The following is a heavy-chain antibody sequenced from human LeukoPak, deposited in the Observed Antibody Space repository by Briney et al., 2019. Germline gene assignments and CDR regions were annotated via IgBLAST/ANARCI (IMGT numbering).Heavy chain of an antibody. Sequence: GGSLRLSCAASGFTFSSYAMHWVRQAPGKGLEWVANIKEDGSKKYYVDSVKGRFTISRDNAKNSLYLQMNSLRAEDTAVYYCARDRWGYSYGGDWGQGTLVTVSS. V-gene: IGHV3-7*01. CDR3: ARDRWGYSYGGD. J-gene: IGHJ4*02. CDR2: IKEDGSKK. D-gene: IGHD5-18*01. CDR1: GFTFSSYA.